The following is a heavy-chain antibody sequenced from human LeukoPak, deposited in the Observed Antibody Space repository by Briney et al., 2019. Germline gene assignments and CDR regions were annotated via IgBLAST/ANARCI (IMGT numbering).Heavy chain of an antibody. Sequence: RGGLRLSPAASLVTPSNALMRWVRQAPGKGGEWVGRIKSKTEGGTTDYAAPVKGRFTISGDDSKNTLYLQMNSLKTEDTAVYYCTTERISSGWFYYYYSYGMDVWGQGTTVTVSS. CDR1: LVTPSNAL. CDR2: IKSKTEGGTT. J-gene: IGHJ6*02. V-gene: IGHV3-15*01. CDR3: TTERISSGWFYYYYSYGMDV. D-gene: IGHD6-19*01.